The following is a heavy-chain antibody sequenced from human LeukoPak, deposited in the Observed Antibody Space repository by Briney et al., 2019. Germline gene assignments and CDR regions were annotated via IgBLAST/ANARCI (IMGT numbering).Heavy chain of an antibody. V-gene: IGHV3-53*01. CDR1: GFIVSRND. D-gene: IGHD6-19*01. CDR3: ARAVAGLYFDY. J-gene: IGHJ4*02. CDR2: LYTDGKT. Sequence: PGGSLRLSCAVSGFIVSRNDMAWVRQAPGKGLQWVSVLYTDGKTFYEDSMKGRFTISRDNSKNTLNLQINNLRDDDTAVYYCARAVAGLYFDYWGQGIPVTVSS.